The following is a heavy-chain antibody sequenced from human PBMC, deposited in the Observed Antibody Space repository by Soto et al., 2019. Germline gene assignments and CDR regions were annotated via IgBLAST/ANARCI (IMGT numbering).Heavy chain of an antibody. Sequence: EVQLVESGGGLVQPGGSLRISCAVSGFTFSGYWMSWVRQAPGKGLEWVATIKQGGSEKYYVDSVKGRFTISGDNAENSLYLQMNSLSAEDTAVYFCVRDVGYDYVNWGQGTLVTVSS. D-gene: IGHD3-16*01. J-gene: IGHJ4*02. V-gene: IGHV3-7*01. CDR1: GFTFSGYW. CDR3: VRDVGYDYVN. CDR2: IKQGGSEK.